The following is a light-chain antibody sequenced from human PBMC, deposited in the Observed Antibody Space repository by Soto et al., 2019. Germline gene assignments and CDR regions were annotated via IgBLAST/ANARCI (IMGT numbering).Light chain of an antibody. J-gene: IGKJ1*01. CDR1: QSVSSS. Sequence: EVVMTQSPATLSLSPGERATLSCRASQSVSSSLAWYQQKPGQAPRLLIYGASTRAAGIPDRFSGSGSETEFTLTIRSLQAEDFAIYDCQQYNNWWTFGQGTKGEIK. CDR2: GAS. CDR3: QQYNNWWT. V-gene: IGKV3-15*01.